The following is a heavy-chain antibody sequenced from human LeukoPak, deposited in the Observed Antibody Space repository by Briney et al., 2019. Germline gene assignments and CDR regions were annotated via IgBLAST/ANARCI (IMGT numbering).Heavy chain of an antibody. CDR1: GFTLSSYA. D-gene: IGHD1-1*01. CDR2: TSSSDAGT. CDR3: ARDQLGAVLYFDY. V-gene: IGHV3-23*01. J-gene: IGHJ4*02. Sequence: PGGSLRLSCAASGFTLSSYAMSWVRQAPGKGLEWVSATSSSDAGTYYADSVRGRFTISRDNSKNTLYLQINSLRVEDTAVYYCARDQLGAVLYFDYWGQGALVTVSS.